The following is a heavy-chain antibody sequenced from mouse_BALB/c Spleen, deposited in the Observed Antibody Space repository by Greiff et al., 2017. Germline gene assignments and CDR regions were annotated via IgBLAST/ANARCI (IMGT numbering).Heavy chain of an antibody. CDR1: GFTFSSYG. CDR3: ARAGVGSYWYFDV. D-gene: IGHD3-1*01. Sequence: EVKLMESGGGLVQPGGSLKLSCAASGFTFSSYGMSWVRQTPDKRLELVATINSNGGSTYYPDSVKGRFTISRDNAKNSLDLQMGSLKSEDTAMYYCARAGVGSYWYFDVWGAGTTVTVSS. V-gene: IGHV5-6-3*01. J-gene: IGHJ1*01. CDR2: INSNGGST.